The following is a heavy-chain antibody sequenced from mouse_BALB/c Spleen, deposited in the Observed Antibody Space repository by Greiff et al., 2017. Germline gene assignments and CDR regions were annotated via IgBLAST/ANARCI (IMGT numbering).Heavy chain of an antibody. CDR1: GFNIKDYY. Sequence: VQLKQSGAELVRPGALVKLSCKASGFNIKDYYMHWVKQRPEQGLEWIGWIDPENGNTIYDPKFQGKASITADTSSNTAYLQLSSLTSEDTAVYYCARGGTDAMDYWGQGTSVTVSS. J-gene: IGHJ4*01. CDR2: IDPENGNT. D-gene: IGHD3-3*01. V-gene: IGHV14-1*02. CDR3: ARGGTDAMDY.